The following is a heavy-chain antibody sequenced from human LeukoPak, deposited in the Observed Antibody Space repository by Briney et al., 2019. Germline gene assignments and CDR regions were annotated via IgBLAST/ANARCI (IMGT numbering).Heavy chain of an antibody. CDR2: ISGSGGST. D-gene: IGHD2-15*01. Sequence: GGSLRLSCAASGFTFSSYAMSWVRQAPGKGLEWVSAISGSGGSTYYAGSVKGRFTISRDNSKNTLYLQMNSLRAEDTAVYYCAKDRYCSGGSCYQFDYWGQGTLVTVSS. CDR1: GFTFSSYA. J-gene: IGHJ4*02. CDR3: AKDRYCSGGSCYQFDY. V-gene: IGHV3-23*01.